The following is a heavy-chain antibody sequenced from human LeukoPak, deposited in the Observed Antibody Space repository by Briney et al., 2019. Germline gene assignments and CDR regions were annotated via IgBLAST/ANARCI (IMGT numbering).Heavy chain of an antibody. J-gene: IGHJ4*02. CDR2: INRNGDST. V-gene: IGHV3-20*04. Sequence: GGSLRLSCEASGFTFDDYGMRWVRQRPGKGLEWVSGINRNGDSTDYADSVKGRFTTSRDNAKNSHFLQMNSLEVEDTALYYCARGFRNGPFDCWGQGTLVTVSS. D-gene: IGHD2-8*01. CDR1: GFTFDDYG. CDR3: ARGFRNGPFDC.